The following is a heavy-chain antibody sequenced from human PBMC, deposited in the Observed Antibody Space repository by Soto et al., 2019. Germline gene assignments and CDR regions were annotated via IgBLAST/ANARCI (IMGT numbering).Heavy chain of an antibody. Sequence: SETLSLTCSVSGGSIDNYYWSWIRQPPGKGLEWIGYIFFRGYTNYNPSLKGRVNISVDTSNNQFSLRLTSMTAADTAVYYCARLSRGAAALLDYWGQGALVTVSS. CDR3: ARLSRGAAALLDY. CDR2: IFFRGYT. CDR1: GGSIDNYY. V-gene: IGHV4-59*08. D-gene: IGHD6-25*01. J-gene: IGHJ4*02.